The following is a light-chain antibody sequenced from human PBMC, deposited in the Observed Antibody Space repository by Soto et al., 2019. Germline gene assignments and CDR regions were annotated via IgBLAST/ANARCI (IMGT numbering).Light chain of an antibody. CDR3: QQRSKWPRT. J-gene: IGKJ2*01. CDR1: QSVSSY. CDR2: DAS. V-gene: IGKV3-11*01. Sequence: EIVLTQSPATLSLSPGERATLSCRASQSVSSYLAWYQQKPGQAPRLLIYDASNRATGIPARFSGSGSGTDFTRTSASLEPEDFVVYYCQQRSKWPRTFGQGTKLEIK.